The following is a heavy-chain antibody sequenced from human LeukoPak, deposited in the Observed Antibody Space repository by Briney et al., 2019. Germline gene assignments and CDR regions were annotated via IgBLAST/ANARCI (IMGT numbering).Heavy chain of an antibody. CDR3: ARDPSYCGGDCYAFDI. CDR2: INPSSGGT. V-gene: IGHV1-46*01. Sequence: ASVKDSCKASGYTSIKYYLHWVRQAPGQGLEWMGIINPSSGGTSYAQKFQGRVTMTRATSTSTVYMELSSLRPEDTAVYYCARDPSYCGGDCYAFDIWGQGTMVTVSS. J-gene: IGHJ3*02. D-gene: IGHD2-21*02. CDR1: GYTSIKYY.